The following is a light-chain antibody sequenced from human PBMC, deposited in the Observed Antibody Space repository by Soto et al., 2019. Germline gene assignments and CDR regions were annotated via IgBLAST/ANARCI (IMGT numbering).Light chain of an antibody. CDR3: QQYGSSPPIT. J-gene: IGKJ5*01. V-gene: IGKV3-20*01. CDR1: QSVSSSY. Sequence: EIVLTQSPGTLSLSPGERATLSCRASQSVSSSYLAWYQQKPGQAPRLLIYGASSRATGIPDRFSGSGSATDFTLTISRLEPEDFALYYCQQYGSSPPITFGQGTRLEIK. CDR2: GAS.